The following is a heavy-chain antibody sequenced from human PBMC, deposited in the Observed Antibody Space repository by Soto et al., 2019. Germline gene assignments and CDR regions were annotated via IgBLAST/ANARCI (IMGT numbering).Heavy chain of an antibody. CDR1: GYTFTNFG. CDR2: ISAYTDDP. D-gene: IGHD2-2*01. J-gene: IGHJ5*02. CDR3: ALVIPGAEAWFDP. V-gene: IGHV1-18*01. Sequence: QVQLLQSAAEVKKPGASVKVSCKASGYTFTNFGVTWVRQAPGQGLEWMGWISAYTDDPNYAQKFQGRVTMTIDTSTSTAYMDLRSLTSDDTAVYYCALVIPGAEAWFDPWGQGTLVTVSS.